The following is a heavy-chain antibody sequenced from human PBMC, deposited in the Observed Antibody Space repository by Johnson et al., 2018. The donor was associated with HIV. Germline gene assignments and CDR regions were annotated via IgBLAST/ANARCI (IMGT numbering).Heavy chain of an antibody. J-gene: IGHJ3*02. CDR2: INWNGGIT. Sequence: VQLVESGGGMVRPGGSLRLSCAASRFIFDDYGMSWVRQAPGKGLAWVSGINWNGGITGYADSVKGRFTISRDNAKNSLYLQMNSLRAEDTALYYCARVRSGGSGLYDAFDIWGQGTMVTVSS. CDR1: RFIFDDYG. D-gene: IGHD6-19*01. CDR3: ARVRSGGSGLYDAFDI. V-gene: IGHV3-20*04.